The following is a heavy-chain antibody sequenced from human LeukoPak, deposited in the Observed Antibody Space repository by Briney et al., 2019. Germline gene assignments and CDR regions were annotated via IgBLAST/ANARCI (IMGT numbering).Heavy chain of an antibody. V-gene: IGHV3-7*01. D-gene: IGHD1-26*01. CDR1: GFTFSSYR. CDR2: INQDGSEK. Sequence: GGPLRLSCATSGFTFSSYRMSWVRQAPGKGLEWVANINQDGSEKDYVDSVKGRFTISRDNAKNSHYLQMNSLRAEDTAVYYCARGGSYYIYWGQGTLVTVSS. CDR3: ARGGSYYIY. J-gene: IGHJ4*02.